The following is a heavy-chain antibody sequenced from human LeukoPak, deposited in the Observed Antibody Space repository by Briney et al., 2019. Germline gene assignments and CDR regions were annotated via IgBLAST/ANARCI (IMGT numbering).Heavy chain of an antibody. CDR3: ARDSQMWGSWALEYYFDY. Sequence: SETLSLTCTVSGGSISSHYWSWIRQPPGKGLEWIGYIYYSGSTNYNPSLKSRVTISVDTSKNQFSLKLSSVTAVDTAVYYCARDSQMWGSWALEYYFDYWGQGTLVTVSS. CDR1: GGSISSHY. V-gene: IGHV4-59*11. J-gene: IGHJ4*02. D-gene: IGHD3-16*01. CDR2: IYYSGST.